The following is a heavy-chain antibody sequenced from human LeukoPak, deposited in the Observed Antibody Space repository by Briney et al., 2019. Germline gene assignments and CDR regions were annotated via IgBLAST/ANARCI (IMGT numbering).Heavy chain of an antibody. CDR2: IYTSGST. CDR1: GGSNSSGSYY. V-gene: IGHV4-61*02. CDR3: ARPQDGYHPNFFDY. D-gene: IGHD5-24*01. Sequence: PSETLSLTCTVSGGSNSSGSYYWSWIRQPAGKGLEWIGRIYTSGSTNYNPSLKSRVTISVDTSKNQFSLKLSSVTAADTAVYYCARPQDGYHPNFFDYWGQGTLVTVSS. J-gene: IGHJ4*02.